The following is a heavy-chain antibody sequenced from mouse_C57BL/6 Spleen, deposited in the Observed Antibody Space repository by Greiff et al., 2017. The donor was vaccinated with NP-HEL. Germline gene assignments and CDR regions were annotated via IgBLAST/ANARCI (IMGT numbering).Heavy chain of an antibody. CDR2: ISDGGSYT. CDR1: GFTFSSYA. J-gene: IGHJ2*01. CDR3: ARDRGFFDY. V-gene: IGHV5-4*01. Sequence: EVQVVESGGGLVKPGGSLKLSCAASGFTFSSYAMSWVRQTPEKRLEWVATISDGGSYTYYPDNVKGRFTISRDNAKNNLYLQMSHLKSEDTAMYYCARDRGFFDYWGQGTTLTVSS. D-gene: IGHD3-1*01.